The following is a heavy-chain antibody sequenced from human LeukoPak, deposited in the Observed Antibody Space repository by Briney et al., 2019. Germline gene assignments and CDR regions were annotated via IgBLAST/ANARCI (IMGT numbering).Heavy chain of an antibody. Sequence: PSETLSLICSVSGVSLSSFYWSWIRRPPGKGLEWIGYIYTNGPTDYNPSLLRRVTISVDTSSNHVSLKLSSVTTAHTAFYLLSRLLTTGRKWYFDLSGRSTLVT. V-gene: IGHV4-4*09. D-gene: IGHD4-11*01. CDR2: IYTNGPT. CDR1: GVSLSSFY. CDR3: SRLLTTGRKWYFDL. J-gene: IGHJ2*01.